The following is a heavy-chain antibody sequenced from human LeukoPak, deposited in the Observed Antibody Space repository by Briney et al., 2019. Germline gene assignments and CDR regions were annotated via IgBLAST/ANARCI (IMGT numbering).Heavy chain of an antibody. CDR1: GYSFTSYW. V-gene: IGHV5-51*01. D-gene: IGHD6-13*01. J-gene: IGHJ4*02. Sequence: GESLKISCKGSGYSFTSYWIGWVRQMPGKGLEWMGIIYPGDSDTRYSPSFQGQVTISADKSISTAYLQWSSLKASDTAMYYCARPVLAYSSGWSSPDYWGQGTLVTVSS. CDR2: IYPGDSDT. CDR3: ARPVLAYSSGWSSPDY.